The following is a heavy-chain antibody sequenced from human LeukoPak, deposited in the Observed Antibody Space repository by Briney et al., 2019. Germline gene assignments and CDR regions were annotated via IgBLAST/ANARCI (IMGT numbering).Heavy chain of an antibody. Sequence: PGGSLRLSCAASGFTFSSYSMNWVRQAPGKGLEWVSSISSSSSYIYYADSVKGRFTISRDNAKNSLYLQMNSLRAEDTAVYYCAREWVDPVQQLVLETAWHRRYYMDVWGKGTTVTVSS. V-gene: IGHV3-21*01. CDR2: ISSSSSYI. CDR3: AREWVDPVQQLVLETAWHRRYYMDV. J-gene: IGHJ6*03. D-gene: IGHD6-6*01. CDR1: GFTFSSYS.